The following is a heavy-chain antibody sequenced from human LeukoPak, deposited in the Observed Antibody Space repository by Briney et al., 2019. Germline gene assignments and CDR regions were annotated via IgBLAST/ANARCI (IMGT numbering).Heavy chain of an antibody. CDR2: IYHSGST. J-gene: IGHJ4*02. D-gene: IGHD6-6*01. CDR1: GGSISSGGYY. CDR3: ARGMRGIAARPFDY. V-gene: IGHV4-30-2*01. Sequence: SETLSLTCTVSGGSISSGGYYWSWIRQPPGKGLEWIGYIYHSGSTYYNPSLKSRVTISVDRSKNQFSLKLSSVTAADTAVYYCARGMRGIAARPFDYWGQGTLVTVSS.